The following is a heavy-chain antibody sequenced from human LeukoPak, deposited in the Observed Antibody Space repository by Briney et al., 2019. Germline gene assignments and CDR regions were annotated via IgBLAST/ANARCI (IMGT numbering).Heavy chain of an antibody. CDR2: ISGSGGST. V-gene: IGHV3-23*01. CDR3: AKGGVGSGKTFDS. CDR1: GFTFSSYA. J-gene: IGHJ4*02. D-gene: IGHD3-10*01. Sequence: GGSLRLSCAASGFTFSSYAMSWVRQAPGKGLEWVSGISGSGGSTYYADPVKGRFTISRDNSKNTLYLQMNSLRAEDTATYYCAKGGVGSGKTFDSWGQGTLVTVSS.